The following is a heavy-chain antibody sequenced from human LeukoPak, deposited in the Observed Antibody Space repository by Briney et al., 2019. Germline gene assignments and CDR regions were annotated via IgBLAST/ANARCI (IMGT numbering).Heavy chain of an antibody. Sequence: QSGGSLRLSCAASGFTFSSYAMSWVRQAPGMGLEWVSSIGSSGDITYYADSVKGRFTISRDNSKNTLYLQMKSLRAEDTAVYYCAKDVDNGDYVVYWGQGTLVTVSS. CDR2: IGSSGDIT. D-gene: IGHD4-17*01. CDR3: AKDVDNGDYVVY. V-gene: IGHV3-23*01. J-gene: IGHJ4*02. CDR1: GFTFSSYA.